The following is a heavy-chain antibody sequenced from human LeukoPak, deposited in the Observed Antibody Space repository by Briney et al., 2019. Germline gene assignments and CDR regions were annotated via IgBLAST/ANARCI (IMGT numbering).Heavy chain of an antibody. Sequence: RGSLRLSCVASGFSFNNYAMNWVRQAPGKGLEWVSLIIGSSGTTFCADSVKGRFTISRDKSKSTLYLQMNSLRAEDTAVYYCAKGAYDYIEIAYFDYWGQGSLVTVSS. V-gene: IGHV3-23*01. J-gene: IGHJ4*02. D-gene: IGHD5-12*01. CDR1: GFSFNNYA. CDR3: AKGAYDYIEIAYFDY. CDR2: IIGSSGTT.